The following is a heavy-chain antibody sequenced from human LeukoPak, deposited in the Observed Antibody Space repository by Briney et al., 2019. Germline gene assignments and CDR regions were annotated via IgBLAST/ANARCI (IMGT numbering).Heavy chain of an antibody. CDR2: IYRDGST. Sequence: SQTLSLTCAVSGAPISSGYINSGDYAWSWIRQPPGKGLEWIGHIYRDGSTFYNPSLKSRVTMSVDRSKNHFSLKLSSVTAADTAVYYCARYDILPGAHDGFDLWGHGTRVTVSS. J-gene: IGHJ3*01. CDR1: GAPISSGYINSGDYA. CDR3: ARYDILPGAHDGFDL. V-gene: IGHV4-30-2*01. D-gene: IGHD3-9*01.